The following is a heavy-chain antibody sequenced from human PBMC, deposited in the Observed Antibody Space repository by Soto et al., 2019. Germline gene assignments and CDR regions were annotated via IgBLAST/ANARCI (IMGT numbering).Heavy chain of an antibody. V-gene: IGHV3-48*01. J-gene: IGHJ6*03. CDR1: GFTFSSYS. D-gene: IGHD3-10*01. CDR2: ISSSSSTI. CDR3: ARGGGDYYGSGSPPYYYYYYMDV. Sequence: GGSLRLSCAASGFTFSSYSMNWVRQAPGKGLEWVSYISSSSSTIYYADSVKGRFTISRDNAKNSLYLQMNSLRAEDTAVYYCARGGGDYYGSGSPPYYYYYYMDVWGKGTTVTVSS.